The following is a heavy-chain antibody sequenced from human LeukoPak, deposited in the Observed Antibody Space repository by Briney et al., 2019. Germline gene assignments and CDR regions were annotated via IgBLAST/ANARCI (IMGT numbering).Heavy chain of an antibody. CDR3: TRSGGGFGY. J-gene: IGHJ4*02. CDR2: IRSTGAGGNT. D-gene: IGHD1-26*01. V-gene: IGHV3-23*01. CDR1: GFTFSNYD. Sequence: PGGSLRLSCAASGFTFSNYDMIWVRQAPGKGLEWVSGIRSTGAGGNTYSADSVKGRFTTSRDNSKSTLFLQLVSPTAEDTAVYSCTRSGGGFGYWGQGALVTVSS.